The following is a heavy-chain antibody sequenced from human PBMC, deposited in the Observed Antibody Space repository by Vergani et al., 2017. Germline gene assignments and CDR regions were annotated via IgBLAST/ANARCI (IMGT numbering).Heavy chain of an antibody. V-gene: IGHV3-21*01. CDR2: ISSSSSYI. CDR3: ARGGYWSRTSCYGYNWFDP. Sequence: EVQLVESGGGLVKPGGSLRLSCAASGFTFSSYSMNWVRQAPGKGLEWVSSISSSSSYIYYADSVKGRFTISRDNAKNSLYLQMHRLRAEDTAVYYCARGGYWSRTSCYGYNWFDPWGQGTLVTVSS. CDR1: GFTFSSYS. D-gene: IGHD2-2*01. J-gene: IGHJ5*02.